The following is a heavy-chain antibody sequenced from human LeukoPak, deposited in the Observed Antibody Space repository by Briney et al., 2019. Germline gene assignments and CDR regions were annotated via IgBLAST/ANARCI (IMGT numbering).Heavy chain of an antibody. Sequence: SGGSLRLSCAASGFTFSSYEMNWVRQAPGKGLEWVSYISSSGSTIYYADSVEGRFTISRDNAKNSLYLQMNSLRAEDTAVYYCAREPVLLWFGELLGTLGAFDIWGQGTMVTVSS. V-gene: IGHV3-48*03. CDR1: GFTFSSYE. J-gene: IGHJ3*02. D-gene: IGHD3-10*01. CDR2: ISSSGSTI. CDR3: AREPVLLWFGELLGTLGAFDI.